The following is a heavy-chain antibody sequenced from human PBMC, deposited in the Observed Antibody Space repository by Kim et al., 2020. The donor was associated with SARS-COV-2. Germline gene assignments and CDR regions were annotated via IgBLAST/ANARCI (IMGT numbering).Heavy chain of an antibody. CDR3: ARDQDSQLTFDY. V-gene: IGHV4-30-4*01. Sequence: SETLSLTCTVSGGSISSGDYYWSWIRQPPGKGLEWIGYIYYSGSTYYNPSLKSRVTISVDTSKNQFSLKLSSVTAADTAVYYCARDQDSQLTFDYWGQGTLVTVSS. D-gene: IGHD2-2*01. CDR2: IYYSGST. J-gene: IGHJ4*02. CDR1: GGSISSGDYY.